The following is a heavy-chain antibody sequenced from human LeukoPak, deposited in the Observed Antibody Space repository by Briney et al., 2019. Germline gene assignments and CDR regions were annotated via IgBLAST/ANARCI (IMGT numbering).Heavy chain of an antibody. CDR3: ARILTGYYIVYFDY. Sequence: SETLSLTCTVSGGSISSYYWSWIRQPPGKGLEWIGYIYYSGSTNYNPSLKSRVTISVDTSKNQFSLKLSSVTAADTAVYYCARILTGYYIVYFDYWGQGTLVTVSS. D-gene: IGHD3-9*01. CDR1: GGSISSYY. CDR2: IYYSGST. J-gene: IGHJ4*02. V-gene: IGHV4-59*08.